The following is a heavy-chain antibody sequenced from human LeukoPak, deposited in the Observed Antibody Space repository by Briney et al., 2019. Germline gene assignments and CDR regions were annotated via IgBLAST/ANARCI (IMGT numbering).Heavy chain of an antibody. CDR2: ISPYNGNT. CDR3: ARDNTWYFDL. V-gene: IGHV1-18*01. D-gene: IGHD2/OR15-2a*01. CDR1: EYTLTELS. J-gene: IGHJ2*01. Sequence: ASVKVSCKVSEYTLTELSMHWVRQAPGQGLEWMGWISPYNGNTNSAQRFQGRVTMTTDTSTSAAYMELRSLRSDDTAVYYCARDNTWYFDLWGRGTLVTVSS.